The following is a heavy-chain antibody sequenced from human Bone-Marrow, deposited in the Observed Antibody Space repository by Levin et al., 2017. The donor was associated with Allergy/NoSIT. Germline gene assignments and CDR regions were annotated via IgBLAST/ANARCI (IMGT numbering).Heavy chain of an antibody. Sequence: SETLSLTCSVSGVSITSTNHYWAWIRQPPGTGPEWIGSLFCSGSTFYNPSLNSRVTMSLDTSNHQFSLKLSSVTAADTAIYYCATNSFDFLTGYPNWFDSWGQGTLVTVSS. CDR2: LFCSGST. J-gene: IGHJ5*01. CDR3: ATNSFDFLTGYPNWFDS. CDR1: GVSITSTNHY. V-gene: IGHV4-39*07. D-gene: IGHD3-9*01.